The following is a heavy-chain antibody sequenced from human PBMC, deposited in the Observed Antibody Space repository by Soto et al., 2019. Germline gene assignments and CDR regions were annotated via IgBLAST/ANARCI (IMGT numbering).Heavy chain of an antibody. CDR3: ASSYGSGYRAFDY. J-gene: IGHJ4*02. Sequence: QVQLVQSGAEVKRPGSSVKVSCKASGDTFNFYSINWVRQAPGLGLEWMGRVNPIVSMSNYAQKFQGRVTMTADRSTSTAYIELSSLRSEDTAIYYRASSYGSGYRAFDYWGQGALVTVSS. D-gene: IGHD3-10*01. CDR1: GDTFNFYS. CDR2: VNPIVSMS. V-gene: IGHV1-69*02.